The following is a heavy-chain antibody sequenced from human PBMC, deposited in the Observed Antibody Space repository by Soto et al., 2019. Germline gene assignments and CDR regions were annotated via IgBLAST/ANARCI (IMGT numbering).Heavy chain of an antibody. D-gene: IGHD3-22*01. CDR3: ARDRGPSSGYYPYWFDP. J-gene: IGHJ5*02. CDR2: IIPIFGTT. Sequence: GASVKVSCKASGYIFVNYGIAWVRQAPGQGLEWMGCIIPIFGTTNYAQKFQGRVTITADESTSTAYMELSGLRSEDTAVYYCARDRGPSSGYYPYWFDPWGQGTLVTVSS. CDR1: GYIFVNYG. V-gene: IGHV1-69*13.